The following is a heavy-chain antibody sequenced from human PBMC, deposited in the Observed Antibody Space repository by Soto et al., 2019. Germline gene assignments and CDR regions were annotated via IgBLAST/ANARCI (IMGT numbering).Heavy chain of an antibody. CDR2: ISYSGST. V-gene: IGHV4-31*03. J-gene: IGHJ4*02. Sequence: QVQLQESGPGLVKPSQTLSLTCTVSGGSISSGDYYWTWIRQHPGKGLEWIGFISYSGSTYYNPSIKSRVSISLDTSKNQFSLKLSSVTAADTAVYYCARDSSSSFYFDYWGQGSLVTVSS. D-gene: IGHD6-6*01. CDR1: GGSISSGDYY. CDR3: ARDSSSSFYFDY.